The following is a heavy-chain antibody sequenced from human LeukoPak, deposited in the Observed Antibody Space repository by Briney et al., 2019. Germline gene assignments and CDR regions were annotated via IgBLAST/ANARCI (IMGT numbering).Heavy chain of an antibody. Sequence: ASVKVSCKASGYTFTSYYMHWVRQAPGQGLEWMGIINPSGGSTSYAQKFQGRVTMTRDTSTSTVYMELSSLRSEDTAVYYCARAPIQLWSLHPIFRPKNYYMDVWGKGTTVTVSS. V-gene: IGHV1-46*01. CDR2: INPSGGST. J-gene: IGHJ6*03. D-gene: IGHD5-18*01. CDR1: GYTFTSYY. CDR3: ARAPIQLWSLHPIFRPKNYYMDV.